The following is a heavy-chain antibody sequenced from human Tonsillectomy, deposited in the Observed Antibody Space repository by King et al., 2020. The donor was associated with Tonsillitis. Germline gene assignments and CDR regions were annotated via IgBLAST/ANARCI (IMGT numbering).Heavy chain of an antibody. D-gene: IGHD2-21*01. CDR2: INPRDSDT. J-gene: IGHJ6*03. CDR3: SRCAFCGAYRPVVNPNYYYYYYMDV. Sequence: QLVQSGAEVKKPGESLKISCKGSGYNFTSYWIGWVRQMPGKGLEWMGIINPRDSDTRYIPSFQGQVTISADKSLSTAYLQWSSLKASDRAMYYLSRCAFCGAYRPVVNPNYYYYYYMDVGAKGTTAPVS. V-gene: IGHV5-51*03. CDR1: GYNFTSYW.